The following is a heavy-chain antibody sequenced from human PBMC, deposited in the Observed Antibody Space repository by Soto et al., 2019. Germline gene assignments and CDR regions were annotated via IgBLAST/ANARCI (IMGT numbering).Heavy chain of an antibody. J-gene: IGHJ6*03. CDR2: IYYSGNT. D-gene: IGHD4-4*01. Sequence: PSETLSLTCTVSGGSISSSSYYWGWIRQPPGKGLEWIGSIYYSGNTYYNPSLKSRVTISVDTSKNQFSLKLSSVTAADTAVYYCASLEGTPTTVTTSHYYYMDVWGKGTTVTVSS. CDR3: ASLEGTPTTVTTSHYYYMDV. V-gene: IGHV4-39*01. CDR1: GGSISSSSYY.